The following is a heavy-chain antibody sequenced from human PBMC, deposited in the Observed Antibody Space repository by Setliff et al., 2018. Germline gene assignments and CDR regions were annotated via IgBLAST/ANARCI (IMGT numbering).Heavy chain of an antibody. CDR1: GFTFSSYA. Sequence: PGGSLRLSCAASGFTFSSYAMTWVRQAPGKGLEWVSGISGSGGATYYAASVKGRFSISRDNSKNTLSLQMNSLRAEDTAIYYCAKYPSNSVYNYFDPWGQGTLVTVSS. D-gene: IGHD1-7*01. CDR3: AKYPSNSVYNYFDP. J-gene: IGHJ5*02. CDR2: ISGSGGAT. V-gene: IGHV3-23*01.